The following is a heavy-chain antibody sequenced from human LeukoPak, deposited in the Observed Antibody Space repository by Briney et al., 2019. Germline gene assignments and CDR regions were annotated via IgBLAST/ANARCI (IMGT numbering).Heavy chain of an antibody. Sequence: ASVKVSFKTSGYTFTGQYLHWVRQAPGQGLEWMGWINPNSGGTKSAQKFQGRVIMTRDTSISTAYMELRSLSSDDTAVYYCARGRQLHLGELFPFAEFFQPWGQGTLVTVFS. CDR3: ARGRQLHLGELFPFAEFFQP. CDR2: INPNSGGT. CDR1: GYTFTGQY. J-gene: IGHJ1*01. V-gene: IGHV1-2*02. D-gene: IGHD3-16*01.